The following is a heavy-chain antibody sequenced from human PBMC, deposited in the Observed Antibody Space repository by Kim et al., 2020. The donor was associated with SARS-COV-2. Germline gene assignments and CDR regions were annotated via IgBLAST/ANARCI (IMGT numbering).Heavy chain of an antibody. Sequence: GESLKISCQVSGYSFSTYWINWVRQMPGKGLEWMGRIDPSDSYTNYNPSFEGHVTISADKSINTAYLQWSSLKASDTAIYYCARLVLYSASEGAYGSDQGYFDYWGQGALVTVSS. V-gene: IGHV5-10-1*01. CDR2: IDPSDSYT. CDR3: ARLVLYSASEGAYGSDQGYFDY. J-gene: IGHJ4*02. D-gene: IGHD5-12*01. CDR1: GYSFSTYW.